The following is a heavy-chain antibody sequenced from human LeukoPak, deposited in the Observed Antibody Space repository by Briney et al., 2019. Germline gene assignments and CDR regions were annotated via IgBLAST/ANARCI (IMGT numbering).Heavy chain of an antibody. Sequence: PSETLTLTWTVSGGSISSYYWGWIRQPPGKGLEWVGGIYYSGSTNYSPSLKSRVTISVDTSKNQFSLKLSSVTAADTAVYYCARHRQQWLVRGMAFDYWGQGTLVTVSS. CDR2: IYYSGST. D-gene: IGHD6-19*01. V-gene: IGHV4-59*08. J-gene: IGHJ4*02. CDR3: ARHRQQWLVRGMAFDY. CDR1: GGSISSYY.